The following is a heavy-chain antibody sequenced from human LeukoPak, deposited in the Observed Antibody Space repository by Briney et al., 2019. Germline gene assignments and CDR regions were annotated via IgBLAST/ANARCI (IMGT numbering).Heavy chain of an antibody. V-gene: IGHV1-46*01. CDR3: ASLGGYSYGHTYYFDY. CDR2: INPSGGST. Sequence: GPSVKVSCKASGYTFTSYYMHWVRQAPGQGLEWMGIINPSGGSTSYAQKFQGRVTMTRDTSTSTVYMELSSLRSEDTAVYYCASLGGYSYGHTYYFDYWGQGTLVTVSS. D-gene: IGHD5-18*01. CDR1: GYTFTSYY. J-gene: IGHJ4*02.